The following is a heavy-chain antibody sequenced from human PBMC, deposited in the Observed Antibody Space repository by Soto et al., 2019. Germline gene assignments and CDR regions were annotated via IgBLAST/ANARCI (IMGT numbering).Heavy chain of an antibody. V-gene: IGHV4-30-4*01. CDR2: IYYSGSS. D-gene: IGHD5-18*01. Sequence: PSETLSLTCTVSGGSISNGYYYWSWIRQPPGKGLEWLGYIYYSGSSYYNPSLKSRITISVDTSKNQYSLNLSSVTAADMALYYCARDRERGYSYGYFDYWGQGTLVTVSA. CDR3: ARDRERGYSYGYFDY. J-gene: IGHJ4*02. CDR1: GGSISNGYYY.